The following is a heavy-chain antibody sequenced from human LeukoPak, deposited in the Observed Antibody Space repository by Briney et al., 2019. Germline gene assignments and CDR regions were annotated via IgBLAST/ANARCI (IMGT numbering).Heavy chain of an antibody. CDR1: GGSISSCSYS. CDR2: IYYSGTT. CDR3: ARLRFDFWSGYTHPYFDY. J-gene: IGHJ4*02. Sequence: NPSETLSLTCTVSGGSISSCSYSWGWIRQPPGKGLEWIGSIYYSGTTYYNPSLKSRVTISVDTSKIQFSLKLSSVAATDTAVYFCARLRFDFWSGYTHPYFDYWGQGTLVTVSS. V-gene: IGHV4-39*01. D-gene: IGHD3-3*01.